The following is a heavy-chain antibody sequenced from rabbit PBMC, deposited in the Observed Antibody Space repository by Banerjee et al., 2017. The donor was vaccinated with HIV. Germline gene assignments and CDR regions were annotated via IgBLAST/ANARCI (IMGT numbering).Heavy chain of an antibody. CDR3: ARAGGVEKYFNL. J-gene: IGHJ4*01. D-gene: IGHD4-1*01. CDR1: GFDFSSNA. V-gene: IGHV1S40*01. CDR2: IYTGSGDT. Sequence: QSLEESGGDLVKPGASLTLTCKASGFDFSSNAMCWVRQAPGKGLEWIGCIYTGSGDTDYASWARGRFTISKTSSTTVTLQMTSLTAADTAIYFCARAGGVEKYFNLWGQGTLVT.